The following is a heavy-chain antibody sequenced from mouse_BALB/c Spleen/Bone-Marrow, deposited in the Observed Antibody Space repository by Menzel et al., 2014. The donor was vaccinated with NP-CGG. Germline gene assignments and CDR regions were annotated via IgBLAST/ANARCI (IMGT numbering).Heavy chain of an antibody. V-gene: IGHV5-9-1*01. D-gene: IGHD2-1*01. CDR3: ARHGGKGYAMDY. J-gene: IGHJ4*01. Sequence: EVMLVESGGGLVKPGGSLKLSCAASGFTFSSYAMSWVRQTPEKRLEWVATISSGGSYTYYPDSVKGRFTISRDNAKTTLYLQMSSLRSEDTAMYYWARHGGKGYAMDYWGQGTSVTVSS. CDR1: GFTFSSYA. CDR2: ISSGGSYT.